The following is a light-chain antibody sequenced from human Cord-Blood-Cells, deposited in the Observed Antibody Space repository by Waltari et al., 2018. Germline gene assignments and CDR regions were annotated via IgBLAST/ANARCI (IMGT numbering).Light chain of an antibody. V-gene: IGLV10-54*01. CDR3: SAWDSSLSAWV. CDR1: SNNVGNQG. J-gene: IGLJ3*02. CDR2: RNN. Sequence: QAGLTQPPSVSKALRQTATLTCTGNSNNVGNQGAAWLQQHQGHPPKLLSYRNNNRPSGISDRLSASRSGNTASLTITGRQPEDEADYYCSAWDSSLSAWVFGGGTKLTVL.